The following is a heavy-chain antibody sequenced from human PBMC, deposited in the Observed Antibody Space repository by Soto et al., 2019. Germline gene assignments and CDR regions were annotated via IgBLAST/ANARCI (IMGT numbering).Heavy chain of an antibody. J-gene: IGHJ5*02. Sequence: SETLSLTCTVSGGCISSYDWSWLRQPPGKGLEWIGYIYYSGSTNYNPSLKSRVTISVDTSKNQFSLKLSSVTAADTAVYYCARVRGEDDILTGYYRGNWFDPWGQGTLVTVSS. CDR2: IYYSGST. CDR1: GGCISSYD. V-gene: IGHV4-59*01. D-gene: IGHD3-9*01. CDR3: ARVRGEDDILTGYYRGNWFDP.